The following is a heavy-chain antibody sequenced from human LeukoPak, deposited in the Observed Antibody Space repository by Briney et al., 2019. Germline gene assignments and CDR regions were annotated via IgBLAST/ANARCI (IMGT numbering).Heavy chain of an antibody. CDR3: AREAVGPITGMDV. J-gene: IGHJ6*02. Sequence: GRSLRLSCAASGFTFSSYAMHWVRPAPGKGLEWVAVISYDGSNKYYADSVKGRFTISRDNSKNTLYLQMNSLRAEDTAVYYCAREAVGPITGMDVWGQGTTVTVSS. D-gene: IGHD1-14*01. V-gene: IGHV3-30-3*01. CDR1: GFTFSSYA. CDR2: ISYDGSNK.